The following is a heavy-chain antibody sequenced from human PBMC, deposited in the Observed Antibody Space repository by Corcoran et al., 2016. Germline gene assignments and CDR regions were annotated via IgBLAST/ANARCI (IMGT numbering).Heavy chain of an antibody. CDR2: IYYSGST. CDR1: GGSISSYY. Sequence: QVQLQESGPGLVKPSETLSLTCTVSGGSISSYYWSWIRQPPGKGLEWIGYIYYSGSTNYNPSLKSRVTISVDTSKNQFSLKLSYVTAADTAVYYCARDSHGSGSDPVLTSGMDVWGQGTTVTVSS. D-gene: IGHD3-10*01. J-gene: IGHJ6*02. V-gene: IGHV4-59*01. CDR3: ARDSHGSGSDPVLTSGMDV.